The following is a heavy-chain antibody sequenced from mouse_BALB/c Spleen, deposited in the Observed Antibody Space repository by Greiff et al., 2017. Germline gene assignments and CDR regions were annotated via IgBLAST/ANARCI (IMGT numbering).Heavy chain of an antibody. V-gene: IGHV1S81*02. Sequence: QVQLQQSGAELVKPGASVKLSCKASGYTFTSYYMYWVKQRPGQGLEWIGGINPSNGGTNFNEKFKSKATLTVDKSSSTAYMQLSSLTSEDSAVYYCTREGLRRAMDYWGQGTSVTVSS. CDR2: INPSNGGT. CDR1: GYTFTSYY. J-gene: IGHJ4*01. CDR3: TREGLRRAMDY. D-gene: IGHD2-2*01.